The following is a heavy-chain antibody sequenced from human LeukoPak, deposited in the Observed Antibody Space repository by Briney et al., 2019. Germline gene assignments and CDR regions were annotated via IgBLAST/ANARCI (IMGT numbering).Heavy chain of an antibody. V-gene: IGHV1-18*01. J-gene: IGHJ6*03. CDR2: ISAYNGNT. CDR1: GYTFTSYG. D-gene: IGHD2-8*01. Sequence: ASVKVSCKASGYTFTSYGISWVRRAPGQGLEWMGWISAYNGNTNYAQKLQGRVTMTTDTSTSTAYMELRSLRSDDTAVYYCARNTLYSDYYYYYMDVWGKGTTVTVSS. CDR3: ARNTLYSDYYYYYMDV.